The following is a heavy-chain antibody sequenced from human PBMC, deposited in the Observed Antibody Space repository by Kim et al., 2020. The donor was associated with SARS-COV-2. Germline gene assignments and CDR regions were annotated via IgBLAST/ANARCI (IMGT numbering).Heavy chain of an antibody. D-gene: IGHD3-9*01. J-gene: IGHJ6*02. CDR1: GYTFTSYY. CDR3: ARDHVPLPLYYDILTGTTPEGMDV. Sequence: ASVKVSCKASGYTFTSYYMHWVRQAPGQGLEWMGIINPSGGSTSYAQKFQGRVTMTRDTSTSTVYMELSSLRSEDTAVYYCARDHVPLPLYYDILTGTTPEGMDVWGQGTTVTVSS. V-gene: IGHV1-46*01. CDR2: INPSGGST.